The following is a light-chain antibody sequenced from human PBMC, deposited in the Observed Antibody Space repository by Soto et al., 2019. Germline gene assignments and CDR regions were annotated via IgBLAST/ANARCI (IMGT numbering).Light chain of an antibody. CDR1: SSDVGGYNY. CDR3: SSYTSSSTYVV. J-gene: IGLJ2*01. CDR2: DVS. Sequence: SALTQPASVSGSPGQSITISCTGTSSDVGGYNYVSWYQQHPGKAPKLMIYDVSNRPSGVSNRFSGSKSGNTASLTISGLXAXXXXXYYCSSYTSSSTYVVFGGGTKLTVL. V-gene: IGLV2-14*01.